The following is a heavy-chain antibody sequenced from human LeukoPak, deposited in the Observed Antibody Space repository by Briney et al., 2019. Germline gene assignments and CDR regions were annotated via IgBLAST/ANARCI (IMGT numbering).Heavy chain of an antibody. Sequence: GGSLRLSCAASGFTFSSNYMSWVRQAPGKGLEWVSVIYSGGSTYYADSVKGRFTISRDNSKNTLYLPMNSLRAEDTAVYYCARGFSGVLRYFDYWGQGTLVTVSS. CDR3: ARGFSGVLRYFDY. CDR1: GFTFSSNY. J-gene: IGHJ4*02. CDR2: IYSGGST. V-gene: IGHV3-53*01. D-gene: IGHD3-9*01.